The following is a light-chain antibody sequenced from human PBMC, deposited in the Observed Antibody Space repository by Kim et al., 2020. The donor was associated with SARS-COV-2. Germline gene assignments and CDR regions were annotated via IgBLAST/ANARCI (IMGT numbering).Light chain of an antibody. J-gene: IGLJ2*01. V-gene: IGLV2-14*04. CDR1: SSDVGGYRY. CDR3: NAYRSSSTLV. CDR2: DVS. Sequence: QSIPISCTGTSSDVGGYRYVSWYQQHSGRAPKLIIYDVSKRPSGVSNRFSGSKSGNTASLTISGLQTEDEADYYCNAYRSSSTLVFGGGTQLTVL.